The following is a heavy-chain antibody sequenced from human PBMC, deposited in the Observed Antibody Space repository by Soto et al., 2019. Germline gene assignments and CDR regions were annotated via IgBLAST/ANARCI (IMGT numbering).Heavy chain of an antibody. V-gene: IGHV4-4*02. CDR2: IYHSGST. D-gene: IGHD3-22*01. Sequence: SETLSRNCAVSGGSISSSNWWSCVRQPPGKGLEWIGEIYHSGSTNYNPSLKSRVTISVDKSKNQFSLKLSSVTAADTAVYYCAIIYYYDSSGYFDPWGQGTLVTAPQ. CDR3: AIIYYYDSSGYFDP. J-gene: IGHJ5*02. CDR1: GGSISSSNW.